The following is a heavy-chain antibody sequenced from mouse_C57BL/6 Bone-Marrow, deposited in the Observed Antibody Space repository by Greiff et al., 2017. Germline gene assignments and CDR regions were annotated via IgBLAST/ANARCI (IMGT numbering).Heavy chain of an antibody. CDR2: IHPSDSDT. CDR1: GYTFTSYW. CDR3: AITNQGLYAMDY. Sequence: QVQLKQPGAELVKPGASVKVSCKASGYTFTSYWMHWVKQRPGQGLEWIGRIHPSDSDTNYNQKFKGKATLTVDKSSSTAYMQLSSLTSEDSAVYYCAITNQGLYAMDYWGQGTSVTVSS. V-gene: IGHV1-74*01. D-gene: IGHD3-1*01. J-gene: IGHJ4*01.